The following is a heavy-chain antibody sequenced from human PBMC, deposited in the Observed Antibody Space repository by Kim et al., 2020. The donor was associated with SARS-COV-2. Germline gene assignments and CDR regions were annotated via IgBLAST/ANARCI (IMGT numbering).Heavy chain of an antibody. CDR2: ISGSGGST. Sequence: GGSLRLSCAASGFTFSSYAMSWVRQAPGKGLEWVSAISGSGGSTYYADSVKGRFTISRDNSKNTLYLQMNSLRAEDTAAYYCAKTYYDFWSGYSQTLDAFDIWGQGTMVTVSS. CDR3: AKTYYDFWSGYSQTLDAFDI. CDR1: GFTFSSYA. J-gene: IGHJ3*02. V-gene: IGHV3-23*01. D-gene: IGHD3-3*01.